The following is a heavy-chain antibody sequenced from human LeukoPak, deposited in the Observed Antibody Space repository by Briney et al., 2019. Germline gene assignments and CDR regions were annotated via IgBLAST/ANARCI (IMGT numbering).Heavy chain of an antibody. Sequence: GGSLRLSCAASGFTFSNYAMGWARQAPGKGLEWVSSIHGSGYNTYYADSVKGRFTISRDNSKNALYLQMNSLRAEDTALYYCAKPLGAVDTWLKFDYWGQGTLVTVSS. J-gene: IGHJ4*02. D-gene: IGHD6-13*01. CDR3: AKPLGAVDTWLKFDY. CDR1: GFTFSNYA. CDR2: IHGSGYNT. V-gene: IGHV3-23*01.